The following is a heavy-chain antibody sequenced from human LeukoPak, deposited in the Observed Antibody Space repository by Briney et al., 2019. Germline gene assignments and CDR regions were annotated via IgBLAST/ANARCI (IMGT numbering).Heavy chain of an antibody. J-gene: IGHJ3*01. V-gene: IGHV3-66*04. Sequence: GGSLRLSCAASGFTVSSNYMSWVRQAPGKGLEWVSVIYSGGSTYYADSVKGRFTISRDNSKNTLYLQMNSLRAEDTAVYYCARRFTMVRGVIIDYFAFDLCGQGRMVTVSS. CDR2: IYSGGST. CDR3: ARRFTMVRGVIIDYFAFDL. D-gene: IGHD3-10*01. CDR1: GFTVSSNY.